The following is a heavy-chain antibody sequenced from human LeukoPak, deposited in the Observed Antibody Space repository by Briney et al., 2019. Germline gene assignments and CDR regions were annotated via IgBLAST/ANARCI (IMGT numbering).Heavy chain of an antibody. CDR3: ARGDSSGSYYYGMDV. CDR1: GGSISSYY. V-gene: IGHV4-59*01. CDR2: IYYSGST. D-gene: IGHD3-22*01. Sequence: SETLSLTCTVSGGSISSYYWSWIRQPPGKGLEWIGYIYYSGSTNYNPSLKSRVTISVDTSKNQFSLKLSSVTAADTAVYYCARGDSSGSYYYGMDVWAKGPRSPSP. J-gene: IGHJ6*02.